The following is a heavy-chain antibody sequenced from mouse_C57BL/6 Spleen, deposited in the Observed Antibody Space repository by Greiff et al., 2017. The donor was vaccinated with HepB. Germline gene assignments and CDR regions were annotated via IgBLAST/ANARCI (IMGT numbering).Heavy chain of an antibody. V-gene: IGHV1-81*01. Sequence: VQLQESGAELARPGASVKLSCKASGYTFTSYGISWVKQRTGQGLEWIGEIYPRSGNTYYNEKFKGKATLTADNSSSTAYMELRSLTSEDSAVYFCARDGDGNYVRYYAMDYWGQGTSVTVSS. CDR1: GYTFTSYG. CDR2: IYPRSGNT. D-gene: IGHD2-1*01. CDR3: ARDGDGNYVRYYAMDY. J-gene: IGHJ4*01.